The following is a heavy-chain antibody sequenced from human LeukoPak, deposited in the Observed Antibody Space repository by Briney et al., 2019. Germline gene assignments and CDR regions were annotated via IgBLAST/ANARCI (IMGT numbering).Heavy chain of an antibody. Sequence: GGSLRLSCAASGFTFSSYEMNWVRQAPGKGLEWVSYISSSGSTIYSADSVKGRFTISRDNAKNSLYLQMNSLRAEDTAVYYCARDLGGSNWYPFVYWGQGTLVTVSS. V-gene: IGHV3-48*03. CDR2: ISSSGSTI. CDR1: GFTFSSYE. CDR3: ARDLGGSNWYPFVY. D-gene: IGHD6-13*01. J-gene: IGHJ4*02.